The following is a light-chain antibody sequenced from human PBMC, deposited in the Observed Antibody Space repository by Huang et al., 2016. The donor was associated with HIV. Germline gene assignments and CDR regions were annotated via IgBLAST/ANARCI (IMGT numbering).Light chain of an antibody. V-gene: IGKV3-15*01. Sequence: EIVMTQSPVTLSVSPGERATLSCWASQSVGKYLAWYQQRPGQPPRLLIYGSSTRATGIPARFTGSGSGTEFTLTISSLQSEDFAIYYCQQYDNGPYTFGQGTNLEIK. CDR3: QQYDNGPYT. J-gene: IGKJ2*01. CDR1: QSVGKY. CDR2: GSS.